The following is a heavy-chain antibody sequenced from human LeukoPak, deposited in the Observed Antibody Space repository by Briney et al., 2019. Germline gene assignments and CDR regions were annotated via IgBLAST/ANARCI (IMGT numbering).Heavy chain of an antibody. CDR1: GGSISSFY. Sequence: SETLSLTCTVSGGSISSFYYTWIRQPPGKGLEWIGYIDSSGITNYNSSLNSRVTISLDTSQNQFSLKLNSVAAADTAVYYCATVASGWYPDYWGQGALVTVAS. D-gene: IGHD6-19*01. CDR3: ATVASGWYPDY. CDR2: IDSSGIT. V-gene: IGHV4-59*01. J-gene: IGHJ4*02.